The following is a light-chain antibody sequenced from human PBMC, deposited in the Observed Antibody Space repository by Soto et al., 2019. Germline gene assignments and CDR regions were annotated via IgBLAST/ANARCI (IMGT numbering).Light chain of an antibody. CDR2: GTS. J-gene: IGKJ1*01. Sequence: VFSQSPGRLSLSPGERATLSCRASQSVPSTYFAWYQQKSGQPPRLLISGTSNRATGIPDRFSGSGSGRDFTLTISRLEPEDFAVYFCQQFGNSPWTFGQGTKVDI. CDR1: QSVPSTY. V-gene: IGKV3-20*01. CDR3: QQFGNSPWT.